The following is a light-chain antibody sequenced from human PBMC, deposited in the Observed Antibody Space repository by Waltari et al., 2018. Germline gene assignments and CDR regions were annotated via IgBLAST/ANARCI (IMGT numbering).Light chain of an antibody. CDR3: QTWGAGIRV. CDR1: SGHSNYA. Sequence: QLVLTQSPSASASLGASVKLTCTLSSGHSNYAIAWHQQQAEKGPRYLMKINRDGSHNKGDGCPDRFSGSTSGAERYLTISSLQSEDEADYYCQTWGAGIRVFGTGTKVTVL. V-gene: IGLV4-69*01. CDR2: INRDGSH. J-gene: IGLJ1*01.